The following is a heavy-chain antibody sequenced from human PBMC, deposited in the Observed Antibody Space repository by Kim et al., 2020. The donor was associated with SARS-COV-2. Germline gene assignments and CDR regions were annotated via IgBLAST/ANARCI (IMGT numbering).Heavy chain of an antibody. Sequence: GGSLRLSCAASGFTFSSYAMHWVRQPPGKGLEWVASISDDGRKKDYADSVKGRFSVSRDDSENTLDLQMSGLRPDDTAVYFCAKDMDYDSSGIDMWGQGT. CDR1: GFTFSSYA. D-gene: IGHD3-22*01. CDR3: AKDMDYDSSGIDM. CDR2: ISDDGRKK. V-gene: IGHV3-30*18. J-gene: IGHJ3*02.